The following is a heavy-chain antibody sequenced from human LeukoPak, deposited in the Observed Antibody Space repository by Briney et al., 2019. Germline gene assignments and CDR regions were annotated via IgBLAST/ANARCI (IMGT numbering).Heavy chain of an antibody. Sequence: GGSLRLSCAASGFTFTTYWMSWVRQAPGKGLEWVSYISSSSDTIYYADSVKGRFTISRDNAKNSLYLQMDSLRAEDTAVYYCARDPGRQYSSIADVWGQGTTVTVSS. CDR2: ISSSSDTI. CDR3: ARDPGRQYSSIADV. CDR1: GFTFTTYW. D-gene: IGHD6-19*01. J-gene: IGHJ6*02. V-gene: IGHV3-48*04.